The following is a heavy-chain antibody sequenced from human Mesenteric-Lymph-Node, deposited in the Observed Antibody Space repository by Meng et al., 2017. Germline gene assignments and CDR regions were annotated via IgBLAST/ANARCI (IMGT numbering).Heavy chain of an antibody. J-gene: IGHJ5*02. D-gene: IGHD6-19*01. Sequence: SETLSLTCTVSGGSISSSSYYWGWIRQPPGKGLEWIGSIYYSGSTYYNPSLKSRVTISVDTSKNQFSLKLSSVTAADTAVYYCARGSVAGSELQNWFDPWSQGTLVTVSS. CDR3: ARGSVAGSELQNWFDP. V-gene: IGHV4-39*07. CDR2: IYYSGST. CDR1: GGSISSSSYY.